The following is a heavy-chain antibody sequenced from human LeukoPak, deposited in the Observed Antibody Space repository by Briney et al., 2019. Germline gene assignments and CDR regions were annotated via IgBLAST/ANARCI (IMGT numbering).Heavy chain of an antibody. CDR1: GGSISNYY. V-gene: IGHV4-59*01. CDR3: ARDRQDGSGYYWYFDL. Sequence: PSETLSLTCTVSGGSISNYYWSWIWQPPGKRLEWIGYIYYSGSTNYNPSLKSRVTISVDTSKNQFSLKLSSVTAADTAVYYCARDRQDGSGYYWYFDLWGRGTLVTVSS. D-gene: IGHD3-22*01. J-gene: IGHJ2*01. CDR2: IYYSGST.